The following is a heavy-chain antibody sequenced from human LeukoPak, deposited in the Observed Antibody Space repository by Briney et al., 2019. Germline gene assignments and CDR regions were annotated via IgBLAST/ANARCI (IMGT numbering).Heavy chain of an antibody. V-gene: IGHV3-23*01. CDR3: ASHSKYCGGDCYWTFDY. D-gene: IGHD2-21*02. CDR1: GFTFSNYA. CDR2: ISGSDYA. Sequence: GGSLRLSCAASGFTFSNYAMGWVRQAPGKGLEWVSGISGSDYAYYTDSVKGRFTISRDNSKNTLYLQMNSLRAEDTAVYYCASHSKYCGGDCYWTFDYWGQGTLVTVSS. J-gene: IGHJ4*02.